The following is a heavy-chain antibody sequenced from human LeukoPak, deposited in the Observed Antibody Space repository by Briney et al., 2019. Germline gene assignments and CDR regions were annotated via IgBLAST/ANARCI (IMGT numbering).Heavy chain of an antibody. CDR1: GYTFTSYD. Sequence: ASVKVSCKASGYTFTSYDINWVRQATGQGLEWMGWMNPNSGNTGYAQKFQGRVTITRNTSISTAYMELSSLRSEDTAVYYCASTWEPELHHDAFDIWGQGTMVTVSS. CDR2: MNPNSGNT. J-gene: IGHJ3*02. D-gene: IGHD1-26*01. CDR3: ASTWEPELHHDAFDI. V-gene: IGHV1-8*03.